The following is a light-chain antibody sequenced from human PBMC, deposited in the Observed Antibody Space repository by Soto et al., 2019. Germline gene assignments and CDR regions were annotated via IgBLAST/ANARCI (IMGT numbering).Light chain of an antibody. CDR2: GAS. CDR1: QSVTSSY. CDR3: EHYGSSIT. Sequence: VLKQNPGKVSLSSGERGTLSCRASQSVTSSYLAWYQQRPGQAPRLLIYGASNRATGIQDSFSCSGSGTDFTLTIRRLEAEDFVGYYCEHYGSSITFGQGTRLEIK. V-gene: IGKV3-20*01. J-gene: IGKJ5*01.